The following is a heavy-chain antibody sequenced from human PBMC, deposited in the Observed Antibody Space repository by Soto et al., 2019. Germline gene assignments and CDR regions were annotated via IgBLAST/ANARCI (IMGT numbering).Heavy chain of an antibody. CDR3: TIDDPLAPGTLDY. J-gene: IGHJ4*01. Sequence: GGSLRLSCAASGFTFSDHYMDWVRQAPGKGLEWVGRIRNKANRYTTEYAASVKGRLTISRDDSRNSLYLQMNSLQTEDTAVYYWTIDDPLAPGTLDYWGQGALVTVSS. CDR1: GFTFSDHY. D-gene: IGHD6-25*01. CDR2: IRNKANRYTT. V-gene: IGHV3-72*01.